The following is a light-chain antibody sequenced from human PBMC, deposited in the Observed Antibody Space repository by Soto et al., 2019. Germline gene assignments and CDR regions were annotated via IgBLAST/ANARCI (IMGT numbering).Light chain of an antibody. J-gene: IGLJ1*01. V-gene: IGLV1-40*01. CDR3: QSYDRTLSGFV. CDR2: GNN. Sequence: QSVRTQPPSVSGAPGQRVTISCTGSSSNTGAGYDVHWYKQFPGTAPKLLIYGNNNRPSGVPGRFSGSKSGTSASLAITGLQVEDEADYYCQSYDRTLSGFVFGTGTKVTVL. CDR1: SSNTGAGYD.